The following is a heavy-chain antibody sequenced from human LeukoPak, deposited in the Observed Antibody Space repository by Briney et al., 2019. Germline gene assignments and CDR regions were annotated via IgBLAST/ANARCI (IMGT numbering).Heavy chain of an antibody. V-gene: IGHV1-46*01. CDR3: ARGRSGSYCNELNYYYYYGMDV. CDR2: INPSGGST. Sequence: GASVKVSCKASGYTFTSYYMHWVRQAPGQGLEWMGIINPSGGSTSYAQKFQGRVTMTRDTSTSTVYMELSSLRSEDTAVYYCARGRSGSYCNELNYYYYYGMDVWGQGTTVTVSS. CDR1: GYTFTSYY. J-gene: IGHJ6*02. D-gene: IGHD3-10*01.